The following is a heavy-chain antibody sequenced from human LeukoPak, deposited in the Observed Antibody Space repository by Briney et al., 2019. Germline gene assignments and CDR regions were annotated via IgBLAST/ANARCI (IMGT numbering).Heavy chain of an antibody. CDR1: GYTFTSYY. D-gene: IGHD4-17*01. CDR2: INPSGGST. V-gene: IGHV1-46*01. CDR3: AREGPDYGDYRPYFDY. J-gene: IGHJ4*02. Sequence: ASVKVSCKASGYTFTSYYMHWVRQAPGQGLEWMGIINPSGGSTSYAQKFQGRVTMTRDTSTSTVYMELSGLRSEDTAVYYCAREGPDYGDYRPYFDYWGQGTLVTVSS.